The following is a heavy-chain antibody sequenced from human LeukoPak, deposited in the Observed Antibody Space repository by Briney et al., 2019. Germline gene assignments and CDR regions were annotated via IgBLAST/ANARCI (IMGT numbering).Heavy chain of an antibody. V-gene: IGHV3-20*04. D-gene: IGHD5-24*01. J-gene: IGHJ4*02. CDR2: INWSGGST. CDR3: ARELMAIID. Sequence: RPGGSLRLSCAASGFTFDDYGMSWVPQAPGEGREGGSGINWSGGSTGYADSVKGRFTISRDNAKNFLYLQMNSLRAEDTALYYCARELMAIIDWGQGTLVTVSS. CDR1: GFTFDDYG.